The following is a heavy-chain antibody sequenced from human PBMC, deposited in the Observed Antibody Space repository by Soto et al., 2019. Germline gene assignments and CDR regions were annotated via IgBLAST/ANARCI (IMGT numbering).Heavy chain of an antibody. Sequence: QVQLVQSGAEVKKPGSSVKVSCKASGGTFSSYAISWVRQAPGQGLEWMGGIIPIFGTANYAQKFQGRVTITADESTGTAYMELSSLRSEDTAVYYCAREFAQAAASTGSFDYWGQGTLVTVSS. V-gene: IGHV1-69*01. CDR3: AREFAQAAASTGSFDY. CDR2: IIPIFGTA. D-gene: IGHD6-13*01. CDR1: GGTFSSYA. J-gene: IGHJ4*02.